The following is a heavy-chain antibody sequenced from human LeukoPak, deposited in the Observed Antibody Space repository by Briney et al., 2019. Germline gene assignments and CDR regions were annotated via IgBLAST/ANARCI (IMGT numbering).Heavy chain of an antibody. J-gene: IGHJ4*02. Sequence: GGSLRLSCAASGFTFSSYGMHWVRQAPGKGLEWVAFIRYDGSNKYYADSVKGRFTISRDNSKNTLYLQMNSLRDEDTAVFYCAKDAPTSWAVGGQGTLVTVSS. CDR3: AKDAPTSWAV. CDR2: IRYDGSNK. CDR1: GFTFSSYG. D-gene: IGHD3-16*01. V-gene: IGHV3-30*02.